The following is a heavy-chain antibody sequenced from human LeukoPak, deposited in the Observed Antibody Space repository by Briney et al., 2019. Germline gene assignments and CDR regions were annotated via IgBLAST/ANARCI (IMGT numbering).Heavy chain of an antibody. Sequence: GGSLRLSCAASGFTFSSYSMNWVRQAPGKGLEWVSYISSSSSTIYYADSVKGRFTISRDNAKNSLYLQMNSLRAEDTAVYYCAGWELLDAFDIWGQGTMVTVSS. CDR1: GFTFSSYS. D-gene: IGHD1-26*01. CDR2: ISSSSSTI. CDR3: AGWELLDAFDI. J-gene: IGHJ3*02. V-gene: IGHV3-48*01.